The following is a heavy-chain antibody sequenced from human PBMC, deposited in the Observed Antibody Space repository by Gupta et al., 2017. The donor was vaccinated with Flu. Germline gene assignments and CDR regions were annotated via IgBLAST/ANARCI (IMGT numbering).Heavy chain of an antibody. D-gene: IGHD5-12*01. J-gene: IGHJ3*02. CDR1: GGSISSYY. CDR3: ARGRIRPRATVLDAFDI. V-gene: IGHV4-59*01. CDR2: IYYSGST. Sequence: QVQLQESGPGLVKPSETLSLTCTVSGGSISSYYWSWIRQPPGKGLEWIGYIYYSGSTNYNPSLKSRVTISVDTSKNQFSLKLSSVTAADTAVDYCARGRIRPRATVLDAFDIGGQGTMVTVSS.